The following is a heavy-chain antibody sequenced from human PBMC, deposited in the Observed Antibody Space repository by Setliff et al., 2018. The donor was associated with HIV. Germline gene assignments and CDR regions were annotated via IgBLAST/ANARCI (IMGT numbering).Heavy chain of an antibody. Sequence: PGGSLRLSCAASGFTFSSYAMSWVRQAPGKGLEWVSTIIGSGGSTYYADSVKGRFTISRDNSKNTMYLQMNSLRAEDTAVYFCAKDILCSSLTCYRYFFDYWGQGTLVTVSS. CDR1: GFTFSSYA. D-gene: IGHD2-2*01. J-gene: IGHJ4*02. CDR2: IIGSGGST. CDR3: AKDILCSSLTCYRYFFDY. V-gene: IGHV3-23*01.